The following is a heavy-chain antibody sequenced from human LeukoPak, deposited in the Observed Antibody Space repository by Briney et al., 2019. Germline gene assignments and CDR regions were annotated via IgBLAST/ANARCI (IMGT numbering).Heavy chain of an antibody. CDR1: GGSISSYY. CDR3: ARLGYYDSSGYYDY. D-gene: IGHD3-22*01. Sequence: SETLSLTCTVSGGSISSYYWSWIRQPPGKGLEWIGYIYYSGSTNYNPSLKSRVTISVDTSKNQFSLKLSSVTAADTAVYYCARLGYYDSSGYYDYWGQGTLVTVSS. J-gene: IGHJ4*02. V-gene: IGHV4-59*08. CDR2: IYYSGST.